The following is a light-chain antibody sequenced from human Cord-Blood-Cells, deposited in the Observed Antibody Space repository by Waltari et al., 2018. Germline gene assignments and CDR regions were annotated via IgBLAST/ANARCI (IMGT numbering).Light chain of an antibody. J-gene: IGLJ1*01. Sequence: SALTPPASVSGSPGQSITLSCTGTSSDVRSYNIGSWYQQHPGKAPQLMIYEVSKRPSGVSNRFSGSKSGNTASLTISGLQAEDEADYYCCSYAGSSTYVFGTGTKVTVL. CDR1: SSDVRSYNI. CDR3: CSYAGSSTYV. CDR2: EVS. V-gene: IGLV2-23*02.